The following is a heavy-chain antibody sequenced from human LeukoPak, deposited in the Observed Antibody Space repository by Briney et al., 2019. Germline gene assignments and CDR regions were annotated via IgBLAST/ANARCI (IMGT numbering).Heavy chain of an antibody. V-gene: IGHV3-7*01. CDR3: AREGYGNSWYLKYLDF. Sequence: GGSLRLSCAASGFTFSSYWMSWVRQAPGKGLEWVANIKQDGSEKYYVDSVKGRFTISRDNAKNSLYLQMNSLRAEDTAVYYCAREGYGNSWYLKYLDFWGQGTLLTV. CDR1: GFTFSSYW. J-gene: IGHJ4*02. CDR2: IKQDGSEK. D-gene: IGHD6-13*01.